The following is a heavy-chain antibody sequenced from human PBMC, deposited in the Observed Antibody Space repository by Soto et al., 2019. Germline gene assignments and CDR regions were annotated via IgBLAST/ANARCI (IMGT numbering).Heavy chain of an antibody. D-gene: IGHD5-18*01. CDR3: AVRGYSYGSRGADYYGMDV. V-gene: IGHV3-30*03. CDR1: GFTFSSYG. CDR2: ISYDGSNK. J-gene: IGHJ6*02. Sequence: QVQLVESGGGVVQRGRSLRLSCTASGFTFSSYGMHWVRQAPGKGLERVAVISYDGSNKYYADSVKGRFTISRDNSKNTLYLQMNSLRAEDTAVYYCAVRGYSYGSRGADYYGMDVWGQGTTVTVSS.